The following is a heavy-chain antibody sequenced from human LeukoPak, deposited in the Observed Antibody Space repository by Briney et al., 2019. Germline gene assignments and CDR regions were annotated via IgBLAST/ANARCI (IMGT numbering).Heavy chain of an antibody. Sequence: PSETLSLTFTVAGGSISSYYWSWIRRPPGKGLEWIGYIYTSGSTNYNPSLKSRVTISVDTSKNQFSLKLSSVTAADTAVYYCARQLQPYYYMDVWGKGTTVTVSS. V-gene: IGHV4-4*09. D-gene: IGHD1-1*01. CDR2: IYTSGST. CDR3: ARQLQPYYYMDV. J-gene: IGHJ6*03. CDR1: GGSISSYY.